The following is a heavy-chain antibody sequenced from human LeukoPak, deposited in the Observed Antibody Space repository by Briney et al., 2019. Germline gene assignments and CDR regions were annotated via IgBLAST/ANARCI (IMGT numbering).Heavy chain of an antibody. D-gene: IGHD6-13*01. Sequence: PSETLSLTCAVSGYSISSGYYWGWIRQPPGKGLEWIGSIFFSGSAYYNPSLTSRVTISLDTSKNQLSLKLRSVTAADTAVYYCASSSWSGSYFDYWGQGTLVTVSS. CDR1: GYSISSGYY. J-gene: IGHJ4*02. CDR3: ASSSWSGSYFDY. CDR2: IFFSGSA. V-gene: IGHV4-38-2*01.